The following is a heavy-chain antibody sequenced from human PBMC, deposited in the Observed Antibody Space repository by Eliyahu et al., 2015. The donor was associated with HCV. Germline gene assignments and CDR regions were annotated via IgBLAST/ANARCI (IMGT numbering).Heavy chain of an antibody. CDR1: GFXFXTST. Sequence: EVQLAESGGGLVKPGGXLRLSCXASGFXFXTSTXXWVRQAPGXGLEWVSFISGSGXSIYYADSVKGRFTVSRDNAKGSLYLQMDSLTAGDTAVYYCARSGSTDSFHYWYFDLWGRGTRVTVSS. J-gene: IGHJ2*01. V-gene: IGHV3-21*01. CDR2: ISGSGXSI. D-gene: IGHD4-11*01. CDR3: ARSGSTDSFHYWYFDL.